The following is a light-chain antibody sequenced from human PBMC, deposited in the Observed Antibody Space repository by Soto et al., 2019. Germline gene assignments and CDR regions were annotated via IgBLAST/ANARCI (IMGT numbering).Light chain of an antibody. CDR3: QQYNSWLWT. V-gene: IGKV3-15*01. J-gene: IGKJ1*01. Sequence: EIVMTQSPGTLSLSPGERATLSCRASQSFINNYLAWYQQKPGQAPRLLIYGASTRATGIPARSSGSGSGTEFTLIISSLQSEDSAVYYCQQYNSWLWTFGQGTKVDIK. CDR1: QSFINN. CDR2: GAS.